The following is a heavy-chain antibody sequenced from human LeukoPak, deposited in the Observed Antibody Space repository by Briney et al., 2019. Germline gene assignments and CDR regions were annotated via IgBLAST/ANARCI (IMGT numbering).Heavy chain of an antibody. CDR3: ARLGLGSGNWFDP. Sequence: PSETLSLTCTVSGASISSYYWSWIRQPPGKGLEWIGYIYYSGSTNYNPSLKSRVTISVDTSKNQFSLKLSSVTAADTAVYYCARLGLGSGNWFDPWGQGTLVTVSS. D-gene: IGHD6-19*01. CDR2: IYYSGST. CDR1: GASISSYY. J-gene: IGHJ5*02. V-gene: IGHV4-59*08.